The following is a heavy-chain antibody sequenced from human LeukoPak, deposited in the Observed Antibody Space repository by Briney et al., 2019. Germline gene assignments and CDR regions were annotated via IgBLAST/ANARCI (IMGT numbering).Heavy chain of an antibody. J-gene: IGHJ4*02. CDR1: GGSISSYY. CDR2: IYYSGST. Sequence: SETLSLTCTVSGGSISSYYWSWIRQPSGKGLEWIGYIYYSGSTNYNPSLKSRVTISVDTSKNQFSLKLSSVTAADTAVYYCARAELLYAPFDYWGQGTLVTVSS. V-gene: IGHV4-59*01. CDR3: ARAELLYAPFDY. D-gene: IGHD3-10*01.